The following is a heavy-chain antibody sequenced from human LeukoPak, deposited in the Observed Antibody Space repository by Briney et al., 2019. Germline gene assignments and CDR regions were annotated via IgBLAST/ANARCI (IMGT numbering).Heavy chain of an antibody. CDR2: IIPIFGTA. CDR1: GYTLTELS. CDR3: AMQWLSSWFDP. V-gene: IGHV1-69*13. D-gene: IGHD6-19*01. Sequence: SVTVSCKVSGYTLTELSMHWVRQAPGQGLEWMGGIIPIFGTANYAQKFQGRVTITADESTSTAYMELSSLRSEDTAVYYCAMQWLSSWFDPWAREPWSPSPQ. J-gene: IGHJ5*02.